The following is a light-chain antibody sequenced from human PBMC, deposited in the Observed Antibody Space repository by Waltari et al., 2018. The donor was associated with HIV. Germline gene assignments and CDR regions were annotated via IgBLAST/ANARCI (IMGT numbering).Light chain of an antibody. CDR1: QSVSNNY. CDR3: QQYGGSSFT. CDR2: GAS. J-gene: IGKJ3*01. Sequence: EIVLTQSPGTLSLSPGERATLSCRASQSVSNNYLAWYQQKPGQAPRLLIDGASSRATGIPYRFSGSGSGTDFTLTISRLEPEDFAVYYCQQYGGSSFTFGPGTKVDIK. V-gene: IGKV3-20*01.